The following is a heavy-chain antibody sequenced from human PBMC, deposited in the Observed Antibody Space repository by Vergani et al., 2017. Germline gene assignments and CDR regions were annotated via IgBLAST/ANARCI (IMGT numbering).Heavy chain of an antibody. CDR3: ARDLNVGAYYDFWSGYYIYYYYGMDV. J-gene: IGHJ6*02. V-gene: IGHV1-46*01. Sequence: QVQLVQSGAVVKKPGASVKVSCKASGYTFTSYYMHWVRQAPGQGLEWMGIINPSGGSTSYAQKFQGRVTMTRDTSTSTVYMELSSLRSEDTAAYYCARDLNVGAYYDFWSGYYIYYYYGMDVWGQGTTVTVSS. CDR1: GYTFTSYY. D-gene: IGHD3-3*01. CDR2: INPSGGST.